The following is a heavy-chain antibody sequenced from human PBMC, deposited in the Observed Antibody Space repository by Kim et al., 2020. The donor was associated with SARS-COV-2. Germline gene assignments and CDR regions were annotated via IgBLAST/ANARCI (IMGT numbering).Heavy chain of an antibody. CDR1: GGSISSSSYY. J-gene: IGHJ4*02. D-gene: IGHD5-18*01. V-gene: IGHV4-39*01. CDR3: ARRGYSYGFGGRGGWYFDY. Sequence: SETLSLTCTVSGGSISSSSYYWGWIRQPPGKGLEWIGSIYYSGSTYYNPSLQSRVTISVDTSKNQFSLKLSSVTAADTAVYYCARRGYSYGFGGRGGWYFDYCGQGTLVTVSS. CDR2: IYYSGST.